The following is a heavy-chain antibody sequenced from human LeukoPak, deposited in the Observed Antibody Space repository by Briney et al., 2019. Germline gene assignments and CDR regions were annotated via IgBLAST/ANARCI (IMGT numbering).Heavy chain of an antibody. CDR3: ARERQTYYYDSSGYWGYYYGMDV. Sequence: GGSLRLSCAASGFTFSSYAMSWVRQAPGKGLEWVSAISGSGGSTYYADSVKGRFTISRDNSKNTLYLQMNSLRAEDTAVYYCARERQTYYYDSSGYWGYYYGMDVWGQGTTVTVSS. CDR2: ISGSGGST. D-gene: IGHD3-22*01. V-gene: IGHV3-23*01. J-gene: IGHJ6*02. CDR1: GFTFSSYA.